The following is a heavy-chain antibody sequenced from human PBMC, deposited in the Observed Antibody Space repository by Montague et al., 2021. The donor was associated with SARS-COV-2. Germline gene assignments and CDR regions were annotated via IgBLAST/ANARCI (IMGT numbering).Heavy chain of an antibody. CDR1: GDSVSSSTVA. CDR3: ARQDTSGWLTFDY. CDR2: TYFWSSFYN. Sequence: CAISGDSVSSSTVAWNWLRQSPSRGLEWLGRTYFWSSFYNDYALSVKSRLNIQPDSAKNQFSLQLTSVTPEDTAIYYCARQDTSGWLTFDYWGQGILVTVSS. D-gene: IGHD6-19*01. V-gene: IGHV6-1*01. J-gene: IGHJ4*02.